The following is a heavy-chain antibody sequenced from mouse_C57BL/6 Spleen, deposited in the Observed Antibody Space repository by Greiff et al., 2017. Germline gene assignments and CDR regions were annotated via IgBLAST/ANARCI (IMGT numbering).Heavy chain of an antibody. CDR3: SRGGNYLLGYAMDY. D-gene: IGHD2-1*01. J-gene: IGHJ4*01. V-gene: IGHV1-72*01. CDR2: IDPNRGGT. CDR1: GYTFTSYW. Sequence: VQLQQPGAELVTPGASVKLSCKASGYTFTSYWMHWVKQRPGRGLEWIGRIDPNRGGTKYNEKFKSKATLTVDKPSSTAYMQLSRLTSEDSAVYYCSRGGNYLLGYAMDYWGQGTSVTVSS.